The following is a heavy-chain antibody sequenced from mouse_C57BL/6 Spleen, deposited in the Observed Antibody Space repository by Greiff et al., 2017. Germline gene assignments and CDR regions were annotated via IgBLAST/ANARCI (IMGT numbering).Heavy chain of an antibody. Sequence: VQLQQPGAELVKPGASVKLSCKASGYTFTSYWMQWVKQRPGQGLEWIGEIDPSDSYTNYNQKFKGKATLTVDKSSSTAYMQLSSLTSEDSAVYYCASDYYGSSPGRFAYWGQGTLVTVSA. J-gene: IGHJ3*01. D-gene: IGHD1-1*01. CDR2: IDPSDSYT. CDR3: ASDYYGSSPGRFAY. CDR1: GYTFTSYW. V-gene: IGHV1-50*01.